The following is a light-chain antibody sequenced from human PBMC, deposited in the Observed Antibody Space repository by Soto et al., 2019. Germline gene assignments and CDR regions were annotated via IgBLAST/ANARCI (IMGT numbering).Light chain of an antibody. Sequence: QSVLTQPPSASGSPGQSVTISCTGTSSDVGGHNLVSWYQQHPGKAPRLLIYEVSKRPSGVPDRFSGSKSGNAASLTVSGLQAEDEADYYCASYAAGDILLFAGGTELTDL. CDR3: ASYAAGDILL. J-gene: IGLJ2*01. CDR2: EVS. V-gene: IGLV2-8*01. CDR1: SSDVGGHNL.